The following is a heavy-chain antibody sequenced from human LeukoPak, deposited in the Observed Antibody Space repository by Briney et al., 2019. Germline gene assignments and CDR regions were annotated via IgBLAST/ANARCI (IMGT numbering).Heavy chain of an antibody. V-gene: IGHV4-39*07. CDR3: ARGYSSSWYINWFDP. Sequence: SETLSLTCTVSGDSISTNTYSWGWIRQPPGKGLEWIGSIFYSGSTYYNPSLRTRVTISVDTSKNQFSLKLTSATAADTAVYYCARGYSSSWYINWFDPWGQGTLVTVSS. J-gene: IGHJ5*02. CDR1: GDSISTNTYS. CDR2: IFYSGST. D-gene: IGHD6-13*01.